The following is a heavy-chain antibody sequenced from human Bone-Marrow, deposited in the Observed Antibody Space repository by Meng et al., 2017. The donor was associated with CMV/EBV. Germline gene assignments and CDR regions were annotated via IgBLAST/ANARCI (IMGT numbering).Heavy chain of an antibody. D-gene: IGHD2-2*01. J-gene: IGHJ6*02. Sequence: LRLSCTVSGGSISSGDYYWSWIRQPPGKGLEWIGYIYYSGSTYYNPSLKSRVTISVDTSKNQFSLKLSSVTAADTAVYYCARGPGDIVVVPAGSNYYYYGMDVWGQGTTVTGSS. V-gene: IGHV4-30-4*08. CDR3: ARGPGDIVVVPAGSNYYYYGMDV. CDR2: IYYSGST. CDR1: GGSISSGDYY.